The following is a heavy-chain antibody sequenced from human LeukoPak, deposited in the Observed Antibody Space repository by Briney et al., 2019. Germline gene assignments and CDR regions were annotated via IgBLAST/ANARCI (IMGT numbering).Heavy chain of an antibody. CDR1: GFTFSSYS. Sequence: TGGSLRLSCAASGFTFSSYSMNWVRQAPGKGLEWVSSINSSSSYIHYADSVKGRFTISRDNAKNSLYLQMNSLRAEDTAVYYCAKAKGIAVAGIGYFQHWGQGTLVTVSS. D-gene: IGHD6-19*01. J-gene: IGHJ1*01. CDR3: AKAKGIAVAGIGYFQH. CDR2: INSSSSYI. V-gene: IGHV3-21*01.